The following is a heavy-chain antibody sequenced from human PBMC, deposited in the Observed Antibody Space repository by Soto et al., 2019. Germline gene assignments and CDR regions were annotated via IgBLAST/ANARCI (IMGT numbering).Heavy chain of an antibody. CDR1: GGSISTYY. V-gene: IGHV4-4*07. CDR2: VSTSGTT. J-gene: IGHJ4*02. D-gene: IGHD5-18*01. Sequence: RSLTCPVSGGSISTYYWSWIRQPAGKRLEWIGHVSTSGTTNYHPSVKSRVTMSLDTSKKQFSLNLYSVTAADTAVYYCARGRSGYSYGTEAYYFDYWGQGTPVTVSS. CDR3: ARGRSGYSYGTEAYYFDY.